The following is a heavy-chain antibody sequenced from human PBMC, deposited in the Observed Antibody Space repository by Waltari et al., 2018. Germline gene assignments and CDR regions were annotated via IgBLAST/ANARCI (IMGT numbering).Heavy chain of an antibody. V-gene: IGHV3-73*02. CDR3: RAAASESPSDY. CDR2: IRSKTNSYAT. D-gene: IGHD6-25*01. Sequence: EVQLVESGGGLVQPGGSLKLSCAASGFIFSGSDLYWVRQASGKGLEWVGRIRSKTNSYATAYAASVKGRFTISRDDSKNTAYLQMNSPKTEDTAVYYCRAAASESPSDYWGQGTLVTVSS. J-gene: IGHJ4*02. CDR1: GFIFSGSD.